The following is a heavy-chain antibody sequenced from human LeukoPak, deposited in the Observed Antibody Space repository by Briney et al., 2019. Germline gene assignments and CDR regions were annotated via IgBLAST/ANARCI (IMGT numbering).Heavy chain of an antibody. CDR1: GGTFSSYA. V-gene: IGHV1-69*13. CDR3: ARGYSIVVVVAASDPDAFDI. CDR2: IIPIFGTA. J-gene: IGHJ3*02. D-gene: IGHD2-15*01. Sequence: GASVKVSCKASGGTFSSYAISWVRQAPGQGPEWMGGIIPIFGTANYAQKFQGRVTITADESTSTAYMELSSLRSEDTAVYYCARGYSIVVVVAASDPDAFDIWGQGTMVTVSS.